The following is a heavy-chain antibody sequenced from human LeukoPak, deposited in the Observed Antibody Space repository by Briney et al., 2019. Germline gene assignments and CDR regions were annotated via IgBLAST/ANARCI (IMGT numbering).Heavy chain of an antibody. D-gene: IGHD3-10*01. V-gene: IGHV3-48*03. Sequence: GGSLRLSCAASGFTFSSYEMNWVREAPGKGLEWVSYISSSGSTIYYADSVKGRFTISRDNAKNSLYLQMNSLRAEDTAVYYCARDRYYASGSYNWFDPWGQGTLVTVSS. CDR2: ISSSGSTI. J-gene: IGHJ5*02. CDR3: ARDRYYASGSYNWFDP. CDR1: GFTFSSYE.